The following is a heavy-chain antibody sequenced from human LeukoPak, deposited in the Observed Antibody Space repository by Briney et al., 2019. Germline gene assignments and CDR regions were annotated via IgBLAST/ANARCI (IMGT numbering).Heavy chain of an antibody. CDR3: AKDRDPYCSSTSCYEGNFDY. CDR2: IYSGGST. V-gene: IGHV3-66*01. CDR1: GFTVSSNY. J-gene: IGHJ4*02. D-gene: IGHD2-2*01. Sequence: PGGSLRLSCAASGFTVSSNYMSWVRQAPGKGLEWVSVIYSGGSTYYADSVKGRFTISRDNSKNTLYLQMNSLRAEDTAVYYCAKDRDPYCSSTSCYEGNFDYWGQGTLVTVSS.